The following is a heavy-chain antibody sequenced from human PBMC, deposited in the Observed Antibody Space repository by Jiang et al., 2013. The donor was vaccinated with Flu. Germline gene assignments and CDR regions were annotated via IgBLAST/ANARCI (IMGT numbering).Heavy chain of an antibody. CDR2: FDPEDGET. Sequence: EWMGGFDPEDGETIYAQKFQGRVTMTEDTSTDTAYMELSSLRSEDTAVYYCATDHYYGSGSYSYWGQGTLVTVSS. J-gene: IGHJ4*02. CDR3: ATDHYYGSGSYSY. D-gene: IGHD3-10*01. V-gene: IGHV1-24*01.